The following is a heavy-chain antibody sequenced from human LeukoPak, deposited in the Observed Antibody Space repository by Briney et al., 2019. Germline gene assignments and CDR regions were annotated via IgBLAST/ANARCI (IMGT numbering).Heavy chain of an antibody. D-gene: IGHD3-10*01. V-gene: IGHV3-30*02. CDR2: IRYDGSNK. CDR3: AKPTGGYYGSGTQYYFDY. J-gene: IGHJ4*02. Sequence: AGGSLRLSCAASGFTFSSYGMHWVRQAPGKGLEWVAFIRYDGSNKFYADSVKGRFTISRDNSKNTLYLQMNSLRAEDTAVYYCAKPTGGYYGSGTQYYFDYWGQGTLVTVSS. CDR1: GFTFSSYG.